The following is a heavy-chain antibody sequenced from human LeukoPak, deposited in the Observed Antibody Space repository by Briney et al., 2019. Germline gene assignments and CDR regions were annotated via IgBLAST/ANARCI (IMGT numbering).Heavy chain of an antibody. CDR3: ARDPAASDALDI. CDR1: GFTFSSYS. CDR2: ISSSSSYI. J-gene: IGHJ3*02. V-gene: IGHV3-21*01. D-gene: IGHD2-2*01. Sequence: GGSLRLSCAASGFTFSSYSMNWVRQAPGKGLEWVSSISSSSSYIYYADSVKGRFTISRDNAKNSLYLQMNSLRAEDTAVYYCARDPAASDALDIWGQGTMVTVSS.